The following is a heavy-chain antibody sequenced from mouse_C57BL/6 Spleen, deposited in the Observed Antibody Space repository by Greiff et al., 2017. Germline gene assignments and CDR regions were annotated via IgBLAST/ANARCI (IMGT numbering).Heavy chain of an antibody. V-gene: IGHV1-50*01. CDR2: IDPSDSYT. CDR3: ARSPAGYFDY. Sequence: QVQLQQPGAELVKPGASVKLSCKASGYTFTSYWMQWVKQRPGQGLEWIGEIDPSDSYTNYTQKFKGKATLTVDTSSSTAYMQLSSLTSEDSAVYYCARSPAGYFDYWGQGTTLTVSS. J-gene: IGHJ2*01. CDR1: GYTFTSYW.